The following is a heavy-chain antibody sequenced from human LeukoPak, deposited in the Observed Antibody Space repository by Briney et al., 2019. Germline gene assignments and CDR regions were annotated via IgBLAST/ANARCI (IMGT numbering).Heavy chain of an antibody. V-gene: IGHV3-33*01. Sequence: GKSLRLSCSASGFSFSSYGMHWVRQAPGKGLEWVAVIWYDGSNKDYADSVKGRFTISRDNSRDTLYVVMNSLRVEDTAVYFCARDLYRFSSSSGPIDFGGQGTLVTVSS. CDR2: IWYDGSNK. J-gene: IGHJ4*02. CDR3: ARDLYRFSSSSGPIDF. CDR1: GFSFSSYG. D-gene: IGHD6-6*01.